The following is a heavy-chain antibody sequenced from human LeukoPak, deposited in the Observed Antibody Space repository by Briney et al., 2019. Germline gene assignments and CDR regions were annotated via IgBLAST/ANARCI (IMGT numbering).Heavy chain of an antibody. Sequence: GESLKISCKGSGYSFTSYWIGWVRQMPGKGLEWMGIIYPGDSDTRYSPSFQGQVTISADKSISTAYLQWSSLKASDTAMYHCARYYYGSGSYYMPSYYYGMDVWGQGTTVTVSS. J-gene: IGHJ6*02. CDR1: GYSFTSYW. CDR3: ARYYYGSGSYYMPSYYYGMDV. V-gene: IGHV5-51*01. D-gene: IGHD3-10*01. CDR2: IYPGDSDT.